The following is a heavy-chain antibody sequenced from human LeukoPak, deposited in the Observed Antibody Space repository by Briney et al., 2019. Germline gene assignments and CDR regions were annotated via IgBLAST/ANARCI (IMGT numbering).Heavy chain of an antibody. V-gene: IGHV1-69*04. D-gene: IGHD5-24*01. CDR1: GYTLTELS. J-gene: IGHJ6*02. CDR2: IIPILGIA. Sequence: SVKVSCKVSGYTLTELSMHWVRQAPGQGLEWMGRIIPILGIANYAQKFQGRVTITADKSTSTAYMELSSLRSEDTAVYYCARDLRDGYIHYYGMDVWGQGTTVTVSS. CDR3: ARDLRDGYIHYYGMDV.